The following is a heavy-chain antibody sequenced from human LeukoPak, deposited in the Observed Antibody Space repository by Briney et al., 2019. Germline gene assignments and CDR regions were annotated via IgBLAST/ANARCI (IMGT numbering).Heavy chain of an antibody. CDR3: ARIVATDTDAFDI. J-gene: IGHJ3*02. CDR2: ISSSSSTI. Sequence: GGSLRLSCAASGFTFSSYSMNWVRQAPGKGLEWVSYISSSSSTIYYADSVKGRFTISRDNAKNSLYLQMNSLRAEDTAVYYCARIVATDTDAFDIWGQGTMVTVSS. V-gene: IGHV3-48*01. CDR1: GFTFSSYS. D-gene: IGHD5-12*01.